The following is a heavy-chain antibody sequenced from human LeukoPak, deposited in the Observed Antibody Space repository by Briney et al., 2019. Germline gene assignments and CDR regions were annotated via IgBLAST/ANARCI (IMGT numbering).Heavy chain of an antibody. CDR1: GLTFSNYW. CDR3: ASRSQGVEN. V-gene: IGHV3-74*01. J-gene: IGHJ4*02. D-gene: IGHD3-10*01. Sequence: GGSLRLSCAVSGLTFSNYWMHWVRQAPGKGLIWVSRISSDGSSTNYADSLKGRFTISRDNAKNTVSLQMKSLRADDTALYYCASRSQGVENWGQGTLVTVSS. CDR2: ISSDGSST.